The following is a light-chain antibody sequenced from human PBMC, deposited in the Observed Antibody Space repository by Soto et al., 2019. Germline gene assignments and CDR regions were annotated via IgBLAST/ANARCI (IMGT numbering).Light chain of an antibody. CDR1: NIGSKA. J-gene: IGLJ1*01. CDR2: EDS. V-gene: IGLV3-21*02. CDR3: QVWDSGSDHYV. Sequence: SYELTQPPSVSVAPEQTASITCGGNNIGSKAVHWYQQKPGQAPVVVVYEDSDRPSGIPERFSGSNSGNTATLTISRVEAGDEPDYFCQVWDSGSDHYVFGTGTKLTVL.